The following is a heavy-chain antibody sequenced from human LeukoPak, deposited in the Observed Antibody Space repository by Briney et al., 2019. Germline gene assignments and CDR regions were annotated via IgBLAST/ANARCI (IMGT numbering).Heavy chain of an antibody. J-gene: IGHJ4*02. CDR2: INPNSGGT. D-gene: IGHD3-22*01. CDR3: ARALAYYYDSSGYPIGDY. Sequence: GASVKVSCKASGYTFTGYYMHWVRQAPGQGLEWMGRINPNSGGTNYAQKFQGRVTMTRDTSISTAYMELSRLRSDDMAVYYCARALAYYYDSSGYPIGDYWGQGTLVTVSS. CDR1: GYTFTGYY. V-gene: IGHV1-2*06.